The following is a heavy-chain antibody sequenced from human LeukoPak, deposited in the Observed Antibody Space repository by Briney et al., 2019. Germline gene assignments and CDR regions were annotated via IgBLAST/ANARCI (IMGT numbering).Heavy chain of an antibody. V-gene: IGHV3-23*01. CDR1: GFTFSNYA. D-gene: IGHD3-22*01. Sequence: GGSLRLSCAASGFTFSNYAMRWVRQAPGKGLEWVSGISGSGDSTYYADSVKGRFTISRDNAKNSLYLQMNSLRAEDTAVYYCARDRPYYYDSSGYYYRSYYYYYMDVWNKASTVTISS. CDR3: ARDRPYYYDSSGYYYRSYYYYYMDV. J-gene: IGHJ6*03. CDR2: ISGSGDST.